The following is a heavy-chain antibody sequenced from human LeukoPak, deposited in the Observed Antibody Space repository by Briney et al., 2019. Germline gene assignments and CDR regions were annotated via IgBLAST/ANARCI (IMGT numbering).Heavy chain of an antibody. CDR3: ARDAMSSVTTSPHFFDY. J-gene: IGHJ4*02. Sequence: GVSLRFTCAGYGFTFSKYSRNWLGQAPGKELKWILSIDSGKGRFTISRDNAKSSLYLQMNSLRAEDTAVYYCARDAMSSVTTSPHFFDYWGQGTLVTVSS. CDR1: GFTFSKYS. CDR2: I. D-gene: IGHD4-17*01. V-gene: IGHV3-21*01.